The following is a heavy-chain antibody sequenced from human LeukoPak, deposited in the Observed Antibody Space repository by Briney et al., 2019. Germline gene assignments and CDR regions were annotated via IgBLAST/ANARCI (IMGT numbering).Heavy chain of an antibody. CDR3: AREGYYDFWSGPAGNWFDP. V-gene: IGHV7-4-1*02. D-gene: IGHD3-3*01. J-gene: IGHJ5*02. CDR2: INTNTGNP. Sequence: ASVKVSFKASGYTFTSYAMNWVRQAPGQGLEWMGWINTNTGNPTYAQGFTGRFVFSLDTSVSTAYLQISSLKAEDTAVYYCAREGYYDFWSGPAGNWFDPWGQGTLVTVSS. CDR1: GYTFTSYA.